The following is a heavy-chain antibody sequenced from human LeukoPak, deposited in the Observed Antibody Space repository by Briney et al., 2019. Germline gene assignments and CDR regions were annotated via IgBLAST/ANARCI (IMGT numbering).Heavy chain of an antibody. Sequence: GGSLRLSCVGTGFTFSTYRMNGVRQAPGKGLEWVSSISSSSSYIYYADSVKGRITISRDNAKNSLYLQMNSLRAEDTAVYYCARGAFAGGYFDYWGQGTLVTVSS. V-gene: IGHV3-21*01. D-gene: IGHD6-13*01. J-gene: IGHJ4*02. CDR2: ISSSSSYI. CDR1: GFTFSTYR. CDR3: ARGAFAGGYFDY.